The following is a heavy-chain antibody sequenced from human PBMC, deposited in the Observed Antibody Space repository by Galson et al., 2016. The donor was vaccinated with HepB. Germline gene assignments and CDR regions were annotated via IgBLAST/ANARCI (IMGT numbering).Heavy chain of an antibody. CDR2: AHNIGFT. V-gene: IGHV4-4*02. J-gene: IGHJ5*02. CDR1: GGSISSAFW. CDR3: VRETDYSHPNWFDP. Sequence: ATLSPSYAVSGGSISSAFWWTWVRQPPGRGLEWVGQAHNIGFTNYNPFPKSRITISVDKSKNEFSLKLASVTAEDTAVYYCVRETDYSHPNWFDPWGQGTLVTVSS. D-gene: IGHD4-11*01.